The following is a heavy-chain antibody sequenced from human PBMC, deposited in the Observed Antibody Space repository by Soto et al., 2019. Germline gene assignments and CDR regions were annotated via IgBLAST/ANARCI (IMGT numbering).Heavy chain of an antibody. J-gene: IGHJ6*02. Sequence: GGSLRLSCAASGFTFSSYSMNWVRQAPGKGLKWVSYISSSSSTIYYADSVKGRFTISRDNAKNSLYLQWSSLKASDTAMYYCARREHYYGMDVWGQGTTVTVSS. CDR2: ISSSSSTI. D-gene: IGHD1-1*01. CDR1: GFTFSSYS. CDR3: ARREHYYGMDV. V-gene: IGHV3-48*01.